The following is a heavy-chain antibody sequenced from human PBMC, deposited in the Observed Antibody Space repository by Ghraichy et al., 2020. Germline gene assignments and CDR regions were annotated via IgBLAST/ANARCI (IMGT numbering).Heavy chain of an antibody. Sequence: SETLSLTCSVSGGSINNYYWNWIRQPPGEGLEWIGNIYYSGSTIYNPSLKSRVTISLDTSKNQLSLKLTSVTAADTAVYYCARGLPTAYGSGTYYNPFDYWGQGTLVTVSS. CDR1: GGSINNYY. D-gene: IGHD3-10*01. CDR2: IYYSGST. J-gene: IGHJ4*02. V-gene: IGHV4-59*01. CDR3: ARGLPTAYGSGTYYNPFDY.